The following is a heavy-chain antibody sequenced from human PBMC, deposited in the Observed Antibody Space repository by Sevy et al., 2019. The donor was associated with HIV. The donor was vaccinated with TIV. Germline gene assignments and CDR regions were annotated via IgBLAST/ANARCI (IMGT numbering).Heavy chain of an antibody. CDR2: FDPEDGET. CDR3: ATDTRSSSYYFDY. Sequence: ASVKISCKVSGYTLTELSMHWVRQAPGKGLEWMGGFDPEDGETIYAQKFQGRVTMTEDTSTDTAYMELSSLRSEDTAVYYCATDTRSSSYYFDYWGQGTLVTVSS. D-gene: IGHD6-6*01. CDR1: GYTLTELS. V-gene: IGHV1-24*01. J-gene: IGHJ4*02.